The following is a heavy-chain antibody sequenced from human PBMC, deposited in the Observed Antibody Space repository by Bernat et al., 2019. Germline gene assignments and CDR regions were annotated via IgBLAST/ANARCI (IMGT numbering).Heavy chain of an antibody. V-gene: IGHV4-39*01. J-gene: IGHJ5*02. CDR1: GGSISSSSYY. Sequence: QLQLQESGPGLVKPSETLSLTCTVSGGSISSSSYYWGWIHQPPGKGLEWIGSIYYSGSTYYNPSLKSRVTISVDTSKNQFSLKLSSVTAADTAVYYCARSSPYLVLWFRDETGWFDPWGQGTLVTVSS. CDR2: IYYSGST. CDR3: ARSSPYLVLWFRDETGWFDP. D-gene: IGHD3-10*01.